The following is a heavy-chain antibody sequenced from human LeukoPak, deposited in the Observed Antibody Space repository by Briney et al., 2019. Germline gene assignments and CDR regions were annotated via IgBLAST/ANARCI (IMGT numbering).Heavy chain of an antibody. Sequence: PGGSLRLSCAASGFTFNRYSMNWVRQAPGKGLEWVSSISSSSSYIYYADSVKGRFTISRDNAKNTLYLQMNSLRAEDTAVYYCARDLSYDDAFDIWGQGTMVTVSS. CDR2: ISSSSSYI. J-gene: IGHJ3*02. CDR1: GFTFNRYS. V-gene: IGHV3-21*01. CDR3: ARDLSYDDAFDI. D-gene: IGHD5-18*01.